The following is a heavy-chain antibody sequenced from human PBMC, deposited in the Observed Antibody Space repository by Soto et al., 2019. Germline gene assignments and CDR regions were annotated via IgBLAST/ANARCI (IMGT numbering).Heavy chain of an antibody. D-gene: IGHD6-13*01. CDR2: IYHSGST. V-gene: IGHV4-4*02. CDR1: GGSISSSNW. Sequence: SETLSLTCAVSGGSISSSNWWSWVRQPPGKGLEWIGEIYHSGSTNYNPSLKSRVTISVDKSKNQFSLKLSSVTAADTAVYYCARDPCLGAAAGTDPYYYYYGMDVWGQGTTVTVSS. CDR3: ARDPCLGAAAGTDPYYYYYGMDV. J-gene: IGHJ6*02.